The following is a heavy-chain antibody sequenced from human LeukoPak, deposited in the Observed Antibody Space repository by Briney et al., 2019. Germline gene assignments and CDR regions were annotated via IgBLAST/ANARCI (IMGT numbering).Heavy chain of an antibody. CDR3: ARGAYYFDY. V-gene: IGHV4-4*09. CDR2: FYTSGST. Sequence: SETLSLTCTVSGGSISNYYWSWIRQPPGKGLEWIGYFYTSGSTNYNPSLKSRVTISVDTSKNQFSLKLSSVTAADTAVYYCARGAYYFDYWGQGTLVTVSS. D-gene: IGHD4/OR15-4a*01. CDR1: GGSISNYY. J-gene: IGHJ4*02.